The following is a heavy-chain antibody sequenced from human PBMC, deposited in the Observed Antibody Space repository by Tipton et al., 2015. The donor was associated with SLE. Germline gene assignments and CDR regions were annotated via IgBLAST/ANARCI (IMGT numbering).Heavy chain of an antibody. CDR3: ARQGVAGGEFDY. V-gene: IGHV4-59*08. CDR2: IYTSGST. J-gene: IGHJ4*02. CDR1: GGSISSYY. Sequence: TLSLTCTVSGGSISSYYWSWIRQPPGKGLEWIGYIYTSGSTNYNPSLKSRITMSVDTSKNQFSLKLSSVTAADTAVYYCARQGVAGGEFDYWGQGTLVTVSS. D-gene: IGHD6-19*01.